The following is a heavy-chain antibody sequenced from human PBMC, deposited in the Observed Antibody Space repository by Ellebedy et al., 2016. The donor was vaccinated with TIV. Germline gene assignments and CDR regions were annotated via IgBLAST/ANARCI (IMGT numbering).Heavy chain of an antibody. V-gene: IGHV3-9*01. CDR1: GFDFDENA. D-gene: IGHD4-11*01. Sequence: GGSLRLXXGASGFDFDENAMHWVRQRPGKGLEWVARIAWNGAWIAYADSVKGRFTISRDNAKNTLFLQMNSLRAEDTAVYYCARVGGSNDFDHWGQGTLVTVSS. CDR2: IAWNGAWI. CDR3: ARVGGSNDFDH. J-gene: IGHJ4*02.